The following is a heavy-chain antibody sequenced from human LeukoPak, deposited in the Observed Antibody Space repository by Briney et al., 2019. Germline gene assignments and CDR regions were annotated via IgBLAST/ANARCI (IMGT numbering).Heavy chain of an antibody. V-gene: IGHV1-58*02. CDR3: AADPGVTFYYYGMDV. CDR2: IVVGSGNT. J-gene: IGHJ6*02. Sequence: SVKVSCKASGFTFTSSAMQWVRQARGQRLEWIGWIVVGSGNTNYAQKFQERVTITRDMSTSTAYMELSSLRSEDTAVYYCAADPGVTFYYYGMDVWGQGTTVXXSS. CDR1: GFTFTSSA. D-gene: IGHD2-21*02.